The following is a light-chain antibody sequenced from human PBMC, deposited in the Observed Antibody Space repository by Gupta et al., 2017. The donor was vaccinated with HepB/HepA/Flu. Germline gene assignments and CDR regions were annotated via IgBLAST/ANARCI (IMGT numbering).Light chain of an antibody. CDR3: QQYYRTPLT. V-gene: IGKV1-39*01. CDR1: QSISSY. J-gene: IGKJ4*01. CDR2: AAS. Sequence: MTQSRSPLPGSGGDRVTLPCRVSQSISSYLNWYQQKPGKAPKLLIYAASNLESGVPARFSGSGSGTDFTLTISSLQPEDFAVYYCQQYYRTPLTFGRGTKVEIK.